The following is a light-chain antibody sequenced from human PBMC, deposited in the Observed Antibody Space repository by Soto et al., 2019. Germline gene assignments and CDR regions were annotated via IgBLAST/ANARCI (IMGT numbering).Light chain of an antibody. CDR2: AAS. CDR1: QGIRND. Sequence: AIRMTQSPSSLSASVGDRVTITCRASQGIRNDLGWYQQKPGKAPKLLIYAASSLQSGVPSRFSGSGSGTDFTLTISSLQPEDFATYYCLQDYNYPAWTFGQGTKVEIK. CDR3: LQDYNYPAWT. V-gene: IGKV1-6*01. J-gene: IGKJ1*01.